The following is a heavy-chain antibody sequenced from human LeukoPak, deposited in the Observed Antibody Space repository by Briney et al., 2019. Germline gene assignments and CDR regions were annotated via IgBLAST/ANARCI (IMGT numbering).Heavy chain of an antibody. CDR1: GFTFSSYG. J-gene: IGHJ4*02. CDR3: AKGGSSWYYFDY. Sequence: QPGGSLRLSCAASGFTFSSYGMHWVRQAPGKGLEWVAVISYDGSNKYYADSVKGRFTISRDNSKNTLYLQMNSLRAEDTAVYYCAKGGSSWYYFDYWGQGILVTVSS. D-gene: IGHD6-13*01. CDR2: ISYDGSNK. V-gene: IGHV3-30*18.